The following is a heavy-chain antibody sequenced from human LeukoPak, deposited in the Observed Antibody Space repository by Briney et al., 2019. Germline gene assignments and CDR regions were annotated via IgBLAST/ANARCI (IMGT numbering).Heavy chain of an antibody. D-gene: IGHD6-19*01. V-gene: IGHV1-2*02. Sequence: ASVKVSCKASGYTFTGYYMHWVRQAPGQGLEWMGWINPNSGGTNYAQKFQGRVTMTSDTSISTDYMELSRLRSDDTAVYYCARVPGIAVAGTFDPWGQGTLVTVSS. J-gene: IGHJ5*02. CDR1: GYTFTGYY. CDR3: ARVPGIAVAGTFDP. CDR2: INPNSGGT.